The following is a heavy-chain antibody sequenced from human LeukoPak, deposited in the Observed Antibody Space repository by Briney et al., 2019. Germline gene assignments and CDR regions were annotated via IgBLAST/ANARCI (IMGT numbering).Heavy chain of an antibody. J-gene: IGHJ5*02. CDR2: IYYSGST. V-gene: IGHV4-39*07. CDR1: GGSISSTSYY. Sequence: SGTLSLTCVVSGGSISSTSYYWGWIRQPPGKGLEWIGSIYYSGSTYYSPSLKSRVTISVDTSKNQFSLKLSSVTAADTAFYFCARGSQDILDPNCFDPWGQGTLVTVSS. CDR3: ARGSQDILDPNCFDP. D-gene: IGHD5-12*01.